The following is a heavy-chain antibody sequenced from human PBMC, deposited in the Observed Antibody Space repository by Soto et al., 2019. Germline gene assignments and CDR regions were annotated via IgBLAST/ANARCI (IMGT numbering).Heavy chain of an antibody. Sequence: QVQLVESGGGLVKPGGSLRLSCAASGFTFSDYYMSWIRQAPGKGLEWVSYISSSGSTIYYADSVKGRFTISRDNAKNSQYLQMNSLRAEDTAVYYCAREIVDTAMVTYHYYYAMDVWGQGTTVTVSS. CDR3: AREIVDTAMVTYHYYYAMDV. CDR1: GFTFSDYY. J-gene: IGHJ6*02. D-gene: IGHD5-18*01. V-gene: IGHV3-11*01. CDR2: ISSSGSTI.